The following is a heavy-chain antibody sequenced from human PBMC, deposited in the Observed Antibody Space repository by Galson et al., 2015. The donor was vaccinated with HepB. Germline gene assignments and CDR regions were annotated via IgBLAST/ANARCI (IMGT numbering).Heavy chain of an antibody. V-gene: IGHV4-59*01. D-gene: IGHD2-15*01. CDR3: ARDNVDYCSGGSCYEDDAFDI. CDR1: GGSISSYY. J-gene: IGHJ3*02. CDR2: IYYSGST. Sequence: LSLTCTVSGGSISSYYWSWIRQPPGKGLEWIGYIYYSGSTNYNPSLKSRVTISVDTSKNQFSLKLSSVTAADTAVYYCARDNVDYCSGGSCYEDDAFDIWGQGTMVTVSS.